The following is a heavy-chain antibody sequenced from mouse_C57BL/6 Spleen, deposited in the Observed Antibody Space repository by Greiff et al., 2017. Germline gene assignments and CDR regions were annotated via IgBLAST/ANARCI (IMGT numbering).Heavy chain of an antibody. CDR1: GFTFNTYA. CDR3: VRDDYIFHWYFDV. Sequence: EVQGVESGGGLVQPKGSLKLSCAASGFTFNTYAMHWVRQAPGKGLEWVARIRIKSSNYATYYAASVKDRFTISRDDSQSMLYLQMNNLKTEDTAMYYCVRDDYIFHWYFDVWGTGTTVTVSS. D-gene: IGHD2-12*01. CDR2: IRIKSSNYAT. V-gene: IGHV10-3*01. J-gene: IGHJ1*03.